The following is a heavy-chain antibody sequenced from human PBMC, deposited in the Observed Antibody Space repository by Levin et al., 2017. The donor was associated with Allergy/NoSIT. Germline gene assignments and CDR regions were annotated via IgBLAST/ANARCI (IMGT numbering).Heavy chain of an antibody. CDR3: VRLPTSVIDY. J-gene: IGHJ4*02. V-gene: IGHV4-39*01. Sequence: ASETLSLTCTVSGGSISSSSYYWGWIRQPPGKGLEWIGSIYYSGSTYYNPSLKSRVTISVDTSKNQFSLKLSSVTAADTAVYYCVRLPTSVIDYWGQGTLVTVSS. CDR1: GGSISSSSYY. CDR2: IYYSGST. D-gene: IGHD5/OR15-5a*01.